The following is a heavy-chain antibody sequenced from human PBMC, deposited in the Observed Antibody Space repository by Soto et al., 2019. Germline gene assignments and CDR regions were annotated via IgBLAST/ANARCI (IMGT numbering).Heavy chain of an antibody. Sequence: PGGSLRLSCAASGFTFSSYAMSWVRQAPGKGLEWVSAISGSGGSTYYADSVKGRFTISRDNSKNTLYLQMNSLRAEDTAVYYCVKDPRYYDSSENGWGQGTLVTVSS. D-gene: IGHD3-22*01. J-gene: IGHJ4*02. V-gene: IGHV3-23*01. CDR3: VKDPRYYDSSENG. CDR2: ISGSGGST. CDR1: GFTFSSYA.